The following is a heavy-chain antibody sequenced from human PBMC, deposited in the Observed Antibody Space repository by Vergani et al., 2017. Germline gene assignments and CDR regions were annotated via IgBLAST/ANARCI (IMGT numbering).Heavy chain of an antibody. D-gene: IGHD1-26*01. CDR3: ARLNVGATDAFDI. J-gene: IGHJ3*02. CDR1: GGSFSGYY. Sequence: QVRLQQWGAGLLKPSETLSLTCAVYGGSFSGYYWSWIRQPPGKGLEWIGEINHSGSTNYNPSLKSRVTISVDTTKNQFSLKLSSVTAADTAVYYCARLNVGATDAFDIWGQGTMVTVSS. V-gene: IGHV4-34*01. CDR2: INHSGST.